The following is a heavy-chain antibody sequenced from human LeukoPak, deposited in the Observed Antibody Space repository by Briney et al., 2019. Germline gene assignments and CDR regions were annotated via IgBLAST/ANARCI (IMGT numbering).Heavy chain of an antibody. V-gene: IGHV3-64*01. D-gene: IGHD3-22*01. Sequence: GGSLRLSCAASGFTFSSYAMHWVRRAPGKGLEYVSAISSNGGSTYYANSVKGRFTISRDNSKNTLYLQMGSLRAEDMAVYYCARAITMIVVAAPDYWGQGTLVTVSS. CDR1: GFTFSSYA. J-gene: IGHJ4*02. CDR3: ARAITMIVVAAPDY. CDR2: ISSNGGST.